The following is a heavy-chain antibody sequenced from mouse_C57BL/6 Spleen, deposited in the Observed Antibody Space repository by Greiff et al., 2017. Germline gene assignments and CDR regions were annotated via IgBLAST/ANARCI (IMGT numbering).Heavy chain of an antibody. CDR2: ISSGGDYI. Sequence: EVHLVESGEGLVKPGGSLKLSCAASGFTFSSYAMSWVRQTPEKRLEWVAYISSGGDYIYYADTVKGRFTISRDNARNTLYLQMSSLKSEDTAMYYCTRDGDYSKRYAMDYWGQGTSVTVSS. CDR1: GFTFSSYA. V-gene: IGHV5-9-1*02. CDR3: TRDGDYSKRYAMDY. J-gene: IGHJ4*01. D-gene: IGHD2-5*01.